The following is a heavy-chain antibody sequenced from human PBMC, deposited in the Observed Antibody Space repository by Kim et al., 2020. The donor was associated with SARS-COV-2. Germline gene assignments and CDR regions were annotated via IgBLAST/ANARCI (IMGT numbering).Heavy chain of an antibody. D-gene: IGHD3-10*01. J-gene: IGHJ4*02. CDR3: SRAIASARGVNYFDY. CDR2: IGTNGGT. Sequence: GGSLRLSCAASGFTFSTSDMHWVRQGTGKRLEWVSAIGTNGGTYYPDSVKDRFTISRENAKNSLYLQMNNLRAGDTAVYYCSRAIASARGVNYFDYWGQG. V-gene: IGHV3-13*01. CDR1: GFTFSTSD.